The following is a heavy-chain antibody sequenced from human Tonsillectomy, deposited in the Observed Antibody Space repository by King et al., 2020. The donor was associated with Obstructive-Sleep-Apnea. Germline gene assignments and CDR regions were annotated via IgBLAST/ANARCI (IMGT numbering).Heavy chain of an antibody. J-gene: IGHJ4*02. Sequence: QLVQSGGGVVQPGGSLKLSCAASGFSFRTYGMHWVRQAPGKGLEWVAYVRYDGGSKNYSDSVKGRMTISRDNAKNTLNLQMNSLRAEDTAVYYCAKDPMVRPSYFAYWGQGSLVTVSS. D-gene: IGHD3-10*01. V-gene: IGHV3-30*02. CDR1: GFSFRTYG. CDR3: AKDPMVRPSYFAY. CDR2: VRYDGGSK.